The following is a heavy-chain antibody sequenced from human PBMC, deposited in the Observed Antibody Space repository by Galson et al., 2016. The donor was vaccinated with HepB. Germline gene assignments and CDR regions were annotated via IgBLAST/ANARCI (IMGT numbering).Heavy chain of an antibody. CDR3: AREGFTSGRGGGFDY. CDR2: ISHDGKGT. D-gene: IGHD5-12*01. Sequence: LRLSCAASGFTFPTSVFHWVRQAPGKGLEWVAGISHDGKGTYYTDSVKGRCIISRDNSKNTLYLQVDSLRAEDTALYYCAREGFTSGRGGGFDYWGQGALVTVSS. J-gene: IGHJ4*02. V-gene: IGHV3-30*04. CDR1: GFTFPTSV.